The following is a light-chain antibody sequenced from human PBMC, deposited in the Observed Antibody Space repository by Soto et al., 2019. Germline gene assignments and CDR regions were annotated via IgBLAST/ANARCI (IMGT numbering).Light chain of an antibody. CDR1: SSDVGGYNY. V-gene: IGLV2-14*01. Sequence: QSALTQPASVSGSPGQSITISCTGTSSDVGGYNYVSWYQQHPGKAPKLMIYDVSNRPSGVSNRLSGSKSGNTASLTISGLQAEDEADYYCSSYTSSSTVVFGGGTKGTVL. CDR2: DVS. CDR3: SSYTSSSTVV. J-gene: IGLJ2*01.